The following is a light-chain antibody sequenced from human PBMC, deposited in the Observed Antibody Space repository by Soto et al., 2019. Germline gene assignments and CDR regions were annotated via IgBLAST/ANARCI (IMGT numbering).Light chain of an antibody. V-gene: IGKV3-20*01. J-gene: IGKJ2*01. CDR2: GAS. CDR3: KQYGGSHPYT. Sequence: EIVLTQSPGTLSLSPGERATLSCRASQSVSSSYLAWYQQKPGQAPRLLFYGASSRATGIPDRFSGSGSGTDFILTINRLEPEDFAVYYCKQYGGSHPYTFGQGTKLEIK. CDR1: QSVSSSY.